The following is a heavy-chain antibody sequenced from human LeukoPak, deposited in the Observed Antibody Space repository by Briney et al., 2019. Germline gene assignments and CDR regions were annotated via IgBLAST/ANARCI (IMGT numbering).Heavy chain of an antibody. D-gene: IGHD6-19*01. CDR3: ARDQPFGIAVAGTYFGY. V-gene: IGHV3-7*01. CDR2: IKQDGSEK. CDR1: GFTFSSYW. J-gene: IGHJ4*02. Sequence: PGGSLRLSCAASGFTFSSYWMSWVRQAPGKGLEWVANIKQDGSEKYYVDSVKGRFTISRDNAKNSLYLQMNSLRAEDTAVYYCARDQPFGIAVAGTYFGYWGQGTLVTVSS.